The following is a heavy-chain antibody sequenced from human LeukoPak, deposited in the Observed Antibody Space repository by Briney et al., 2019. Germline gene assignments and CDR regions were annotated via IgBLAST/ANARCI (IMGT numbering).Heavy chain of an antibody. CDR2: IIPIFGTA. D-gene: IGHD6-19*01. V-gene: IGHV1-69*13. J-gene: IGHJ6*02. CDR1: GGTFSSYA. CDR3: ARAGYSSGWYGSGMDV. Sequence: SVKVSCKASGGTFSSYAISWVRQAPGQGLEWMGGIIPIFGTANCAQKFQGRVTITADESTSTAYMELSSLRSEDTAVYYCARAGYSSGWYGSGMDVWGQGTTVTVSS.